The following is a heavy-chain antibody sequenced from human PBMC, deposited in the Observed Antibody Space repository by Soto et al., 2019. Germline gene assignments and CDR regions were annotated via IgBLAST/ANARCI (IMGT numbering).Heavy chain of an antibody. Sequence: EVQLVESGGGLVQPGRSLRLSCAASGFTFDDYAMHWVRQAPGKGLEWVSGISWNSGSIGYVDSVKGRFTISRDNAKNSLYLQMNSLRAEDTALYYGAKDKMGYDSSGYFDYWGQGTLVTVSS. CDR3: AKDKMGYDSSGYFDY. V-gene: IGHV3-9*01. J-gene: IGHJ4*02. D-gene: IGHD3-22*01. CDR2: ISWNSGSI. CDR1: GFTFDDYA.